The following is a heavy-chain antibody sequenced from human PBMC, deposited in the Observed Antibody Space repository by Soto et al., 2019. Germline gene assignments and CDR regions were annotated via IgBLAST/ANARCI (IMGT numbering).Heavy chain of an antibody. D-gene: IGHD5-18*01. J-gene: IGHJ4*02. CDR3: ARVAVDTGYRPFDF. CDR1: GFTFNEHW. Sequence: GGSLRLSCLVSGFTFNEHWIPWVRQAPGKGLEWVADIKKDGSQKRYVDSVKGRFTISRDDGKNSLSLQMNTLIPEDTAVYYCARVAVDTGYRPFDFWGQGT. V-gene: IGHV3-7*03. CDR2: IKKDGSQK.